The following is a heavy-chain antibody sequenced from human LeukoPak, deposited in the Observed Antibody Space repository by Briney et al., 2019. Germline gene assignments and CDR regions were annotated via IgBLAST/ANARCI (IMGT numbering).Heavy chain of an antibody. D-gene: IGHD3-3*01. CDR3: ARGSMIFGVVTPTRGLDY. V-gene: IGHV4-34*01. J-gene: IGHJ4*02. CDR1: GGPFSGYY. CDR2: INHSGST. Sequence: RSSETLSLTCAVYGGPFSGYYWSWIRQPPGKGLEWIGEINHSGSTNYNPSLKSRVTISVDTSKNQFSLKLSSVTAADTAVYYCARGSMIFGVVTPTRGLDYWGQGTLVTVSS.